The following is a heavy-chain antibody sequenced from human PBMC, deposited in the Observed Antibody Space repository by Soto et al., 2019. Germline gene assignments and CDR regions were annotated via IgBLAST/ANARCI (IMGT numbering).Heavy chain of an antibody. CDR1: GDSISSGHY. D-gene: IGHD3-3*01. J-gene: IGHJ4*01. Sequence: SETLSLTCTVSGDSISSGHYWPWIRQPPGKGLEWIGSIYHSGTTYYNPSLKSRVTISVDTSKNQFSLKLSSVTAADSAVYHCARTDRVGYYPYF. CDR3: ARTDRVGYYPYF. CDR2: IYHSGTT. V-gene: IGHV4-38-2*02.